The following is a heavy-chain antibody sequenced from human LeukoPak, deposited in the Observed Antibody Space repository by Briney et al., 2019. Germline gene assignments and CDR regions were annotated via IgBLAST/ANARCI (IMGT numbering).Heavy chain of an antibody. V-gene: IGHV3-30*18. J-gene: IGHJ4*02. Sequence: GRSLRLSCAASGFTFSSYGMHWVRQAPGKGLEWVAVISYDGSNKYYADSVTGRFTISRDNSKNTLYLQMNSLRAEDTAVYYCAKDWRITIRGPFDYWGQGTLVTVSS. CDR2: ISYDGSNK. CDR1: GFTFSSYG. D-gene: IGHD3-3*01. CDR3: AKDWRITIRGPFDY.